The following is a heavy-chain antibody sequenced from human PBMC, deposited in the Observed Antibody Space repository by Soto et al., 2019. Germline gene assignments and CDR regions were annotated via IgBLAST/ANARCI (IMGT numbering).Heavy chain of an antibody. D-gene: IGHD5-12*01. CDR1: GFHFSIYA. Sequence: EVQLLESGGGLVEPGGSLRLSCAASGFHFSIYAMGWVRQAPGKGLEWVSVISGNGGSTYYPDSVKGRFSISRDISKNTMFLEMNSLRAEDTAIYDCERLGGYSGYDPFDYWGQGTLVPASS. CDR2: ISGNGGST. V-gene: IGHV3-23*01. J-gene: IGHJ4*02. CDR3: ERLGGYSGYDPFDY.